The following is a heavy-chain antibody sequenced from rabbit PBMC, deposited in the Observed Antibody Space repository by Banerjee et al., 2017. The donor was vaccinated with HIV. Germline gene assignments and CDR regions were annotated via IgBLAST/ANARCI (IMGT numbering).Heavy chain of an antibody. V-gene: IGHV1S45*01. D-gene: IGHD4-1*01. CDR3: ARDLAGVIGWNFDL. CDR2: INTSSGST. J-gene: IGHJ4*01. CDR1: GFTISSYG. Sequence: QEQLVESGGGLVQPRGSLTLSCKASGFTISSYGVSWVRQAPGKGLEWIACINTSSGSTVYATWAKGRFTISRTSSTTVALQMTSLTAADTATYFCARDLAGVIGWNFDLWGQGTLVTVS.